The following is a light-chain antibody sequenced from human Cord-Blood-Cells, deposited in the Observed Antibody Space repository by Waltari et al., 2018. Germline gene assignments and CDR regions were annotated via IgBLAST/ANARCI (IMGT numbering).Light chain of an antibody. CDR2: WAS. J-gene: IGKJ2*01. CDR3: QQYYSTPYT. V-gene: IGKV4-1*01. CDR1: RRVLYSSNNKNY. Sequence: DIVMTQSPDSLAVSLGERPTINCKSTRRVLYSSNNKNYLAWYQQKPGQSPKLLIYWASTRESGVPDRFSGSGSGTDFTLTISSLQAEDVAVYYCQQYYSTPYTFGQGTKLEIK.